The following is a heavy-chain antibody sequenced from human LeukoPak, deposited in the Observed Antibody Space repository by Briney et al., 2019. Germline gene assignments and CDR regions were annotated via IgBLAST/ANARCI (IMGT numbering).Heavy chain of an antibody. V-gene: IGHV3-9*01. CDR2: ISWNSGSI. J-gene: IGHJ4*02. CDR1: GFTFDDYA. Sequence: GGSLRLSCAASGFTFDDYAMHWVRQAPGKGLEWVSGISWNSGSIGYADSVKGRFTISRDNAKNSLYLQMNSLRAEDTALYYCAKSHGSGSYYPLDYWGQGTLVTVSS. CDR3: AKSHGSGSYYPLDY. D-gene: IGHD3-10*01.